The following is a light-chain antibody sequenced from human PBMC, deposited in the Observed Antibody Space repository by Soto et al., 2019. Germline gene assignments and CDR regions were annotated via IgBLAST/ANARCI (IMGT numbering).Light chain of an antibody. V-gene: IGKV1-33*01. CDR3: DQYNNRPFT. J-gene: IGKJ2*01. CDR1: QSIGSN. Sequence: DLQMTQSPSSLSASVRDRVTITCRASQSIGSNLNWYQQKPGKAPNLLIYDASNLETGVPLRFSGSRSGTHFNLSISSLQPEDIGTHYCDQYNNRPFTFGQQTKLQIK. CDR2: DAS.